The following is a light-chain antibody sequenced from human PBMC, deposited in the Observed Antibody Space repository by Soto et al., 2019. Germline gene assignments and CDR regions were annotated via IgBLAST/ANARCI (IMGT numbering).Light chain of an antibody. J-gene: IGLJ2*01. CDR3: GTWDSSLSAEAVV. CDR2: DNN. V-gene: IGLV1-51*01. Sequence: QSVLTQPPSVSAAPGQKVTISCSGSSSNIGNNYVSWYQQLPGTAPKLLIYDNNKRPSGIPDRFSGSKSGTSATLGITGLQTGDEADYYCGTWDSSLSAEAVVFGGGTKLTVL. CDR1: SSNIGNNY.